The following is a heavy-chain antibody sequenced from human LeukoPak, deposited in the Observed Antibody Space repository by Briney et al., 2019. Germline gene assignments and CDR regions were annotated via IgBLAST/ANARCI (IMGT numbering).Heavy chain of an antibody. CDR2: INQDGSEK. D-gene: IGHD4-23*01. J-gene: IGHJ4*02. V-gene: IGHV3-7*01. Sequence: GGSLRLSCAASGFIFSSYWMSWVRQAPGKGLEWVANINQDGSEKYHVYSVRGRFTISRDNAKNSLFLQMNTLRAEDTAVYYCASAFGNSVSYSGDFWGQGTLVTVSS. CDR3: ASAFGNSVSYSGDF. CDR1: GFIFSSYW.